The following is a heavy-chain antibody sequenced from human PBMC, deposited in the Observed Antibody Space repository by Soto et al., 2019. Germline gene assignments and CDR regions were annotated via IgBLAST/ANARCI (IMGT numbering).Heavy chain of an antibody. D-gene: IGHD6-19*01. J-gene: IGHJ6*03. V-gene: IGHV3-30*18. CDR2: ISYDGSKQ. Sequence: GGSLRLSCAASGFTFNNYGMHWVRQAPGKGLEWVSVISYDGSKQYYADSVKGRFTISRDNSKNTLYLEMTSLRGEDAAVYYCAKTVERDYYYKDVWGKGTTVTVSS. CDR1: GFTFNNYG. CDR3: AKTVERDYYYKDV.